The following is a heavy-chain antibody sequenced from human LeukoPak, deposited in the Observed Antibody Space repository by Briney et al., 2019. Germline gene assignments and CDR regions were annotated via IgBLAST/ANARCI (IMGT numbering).Heavy chain of an antibody. J-gene: IGHJ5*02. D-gene: IGHD2-2*02. CDR3: ARAHIVVVPAAINWFDP. V-gene: IGHV5-51*01. CDR1: GYSFTSYW. Sequence: GESLKISCKASGYSFTSYWIGWVRQMPGKGLEWMGIIYPGDSDTRYSPSFQGQVTISADKSISTAYLQWSSLKASDTAMYYCARAHIVVVPAAINWFDPWGQGTLVTVSS. CDR2: IYPGDSDT.